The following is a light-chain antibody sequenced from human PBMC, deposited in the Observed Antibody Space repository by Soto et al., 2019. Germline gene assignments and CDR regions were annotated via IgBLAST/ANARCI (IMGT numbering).Light chain of an antibody. J-gene: IGLJ1*01. CDR1: SSDVGGYNY. Sequence: QAVVTQPPSASGSRGQSVTISCTGTSSDVGGYNYVSWYQQHPGKAPKLMIYEVSKRPSGVPDRFSGSKSGNTASLTVSGLQADDEADYYCSSYAGSNKSVFGTGTKLTVL. CDR3: SSYAGSNKSV. CDR2: EVS. V-gene: IGLV2-8*01.